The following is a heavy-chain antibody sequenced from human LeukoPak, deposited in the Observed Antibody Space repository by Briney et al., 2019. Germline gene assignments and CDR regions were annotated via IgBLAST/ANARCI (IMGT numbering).Heavy chain of an antibody. CDR1: GFTFSSYW. D-gene: IGHD5-12*01. J-gene: IGHJ4*02. CDR2: INSDGKTT. V-gene: IGHV3-74*01. CDR3: ARGGLYGYDVFDY. Sequence: GGSLRLSCAASGFTFSSYWMYWVRQAPGKGLVWVSRINSDGKTTNYADSVKGQFTISRDNAKNSLYLQMNSLRVEDTAVYHCARGGLYGYDVFDYWGQGTLVTVSS.